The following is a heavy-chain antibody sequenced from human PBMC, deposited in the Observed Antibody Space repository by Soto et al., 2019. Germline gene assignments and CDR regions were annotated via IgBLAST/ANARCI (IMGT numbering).Heavy chain of an antibody. Sequence: QVQLVQSGAEVKKPGASVKVSCKASGYTFTSYGISWVRQAPGQGLEWMGWISAYNGNTNYAQKLQGRVTMTTDTSTSTAYMERRSLRSDDTAVYYCARDFRYYYDSSGYSWFDPWGQGTLVTVSS. CDR1: GYTFTSYG. J-gene: IGHJ5*02. CDR2: ISAYNGNT. V-gene: IGHV1-18*01. CDR3: ARDFRYYYDSSGYSWFDP. D-gene: IGHD3-22*01.